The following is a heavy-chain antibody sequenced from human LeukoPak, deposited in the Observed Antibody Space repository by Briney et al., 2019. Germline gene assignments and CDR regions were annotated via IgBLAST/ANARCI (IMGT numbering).Heavy chain of an antibody. J-gene: IGHJ6*03. CDR1: GGSISSHY. D-gene: IGHD2/OR15-2a*01. CDR3: ARHTLLLTTPGKLYYYYYMDV. Sequence: SETLSLTCTVSGGSISSHYWSWIRQPPGKGLEWIGYIYYSGSTNYNPSLKSRVTISVDTSKNQFSLKLSSVTAADTAVYYCARHTLLLTTPGKLYYYYYMDVWGKGTTVTVSS. V-gene: IGHV4-59*11. CDR2: IYYSGST.